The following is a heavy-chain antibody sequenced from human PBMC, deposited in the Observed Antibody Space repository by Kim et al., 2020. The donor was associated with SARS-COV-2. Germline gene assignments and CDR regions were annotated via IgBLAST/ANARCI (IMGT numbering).Heavy chain of an antibody. CDR1: GYTFTSYY. CDR3: ARWGDITMVRGPIYGMDV. V-gene: IGHV1-46*01. D-gene: IGHD3-10*01. J-gene: IGHJ6*02. Sequence: ASVKVSCKASGYTFTSYYMHWVRQAPGQGLEWMGIINPSGGSTSYAQKFQGRVTMTRDTSTSTVYMELSSLRSEDTAVYYCARWGDITMVRGPIYGMDVWGQGTTVTVSS. CDR2: INPSGGST.